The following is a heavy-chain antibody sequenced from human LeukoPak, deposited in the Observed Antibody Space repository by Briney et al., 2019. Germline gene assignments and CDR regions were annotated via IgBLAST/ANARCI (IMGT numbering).Heavy chain of an antibody. D-gene: IGHD2-21*01. CDR1: GGSISSGGYS. CDR3: ARVVVIATDAYFDL. V-gene: IGHV4-30-2*01. CDR2: IYHSGST. J-gene: IGHJ2*01. Sequence: SQTLSLTCAVSGGSISSGGYSWSWLRQPPGTGLEWSGYIYHSGSTYYNPSLKSRVTISVDRSKNQFSLKLSSVTAADTAVYYCARVVVIATDAYFDLWGRGTLVTVSS.